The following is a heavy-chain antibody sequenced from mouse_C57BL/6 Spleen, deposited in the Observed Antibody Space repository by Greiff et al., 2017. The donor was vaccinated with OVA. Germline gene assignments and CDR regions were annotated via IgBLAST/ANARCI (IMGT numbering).Heavy chain of an antibody. Sequence: QVQLQQPGAELVKPGASVKMSCKASGYTFTSYWITWVKQRPGQGLEWIGDIYPGSGSTNYNEKFKGKATLTGDTSSNTAYMQLSSLTSEDSAFYDTARWLLRARYAMDYWGQGTSVTVSS. CDR3: ARWLLRARYAMDY. J-gene: IGHJ4*01. CDR1: GYTFTSYW. CDR2: IYPGSGST. V-gene: IGHV1-55*01. D-gene: IGHD2-3*01.